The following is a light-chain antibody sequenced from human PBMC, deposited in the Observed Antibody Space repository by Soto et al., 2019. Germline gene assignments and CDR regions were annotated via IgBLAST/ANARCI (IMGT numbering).Light chain of an antibody. J-gene: IGKJ1*01. CDR2: DAS. CDR1: RGISGF. CDR3: QQSYSTPWT. Sequence: DIQLTQSPSSLSASLGDRVSITCRASRGISGFLNWYLQKPGKAPKLLIFDASNLESGVPSRFSGSGSGTDFTLTITTLQPEHFATYYCQQSYSTPWTFGQGTEL. V-gene: IGKV1-39*01.